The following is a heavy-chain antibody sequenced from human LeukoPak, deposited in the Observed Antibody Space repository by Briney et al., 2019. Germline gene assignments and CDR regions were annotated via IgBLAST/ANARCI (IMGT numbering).Heavy chain of an antibody. CDR3: ARSIAVAALPYFDY. D-gene: IGHD6-19*01. CDR1: GGSISSSSYY. CDR2: IYYSGST. V-gene: IGHV4-39*07. Sequence: SETLSLTCTVSGGSISSSSYYWGWIRQPPGKGLEWIGSIYYSGSTYYNPSLKSRVTISVDTSKNQFSLKLSSVIAADTAVYYCARSIAVAALPYFDYWGQGTLATVSS. J-gene: IGHJ4*02.